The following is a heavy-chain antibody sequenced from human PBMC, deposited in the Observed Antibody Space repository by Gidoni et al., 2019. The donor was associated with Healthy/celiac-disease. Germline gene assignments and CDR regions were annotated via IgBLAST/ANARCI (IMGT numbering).Heavy chain of an antibody. J-gene: IGHJ4*02. Sequence: QVQLQESGPGLVKPSQTLSLPCTVSGGSISSGGYYWSWFRQHPGKGLEWIGYIYYSGSTYYNPSPKSRVTISVDTSKNQFSLKLSSVTAADTAVYYCAREGCSGGSCYSDYWGQGTLVTVSS. CDR3: AREGCSGGSCYSDY. D-gene: IGHD2-15*01. V-gene: IGHV4-31*03. CDR1: GGSISSGGYY. CDR2: IYYSGST.